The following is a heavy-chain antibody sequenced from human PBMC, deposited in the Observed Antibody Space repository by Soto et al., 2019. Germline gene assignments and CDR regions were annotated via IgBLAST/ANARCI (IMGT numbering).Heavy chain of an antibody. CDR2: INPNSGGT. J-gene: IGHJ3*02. CDR3: ASSGSSGYYLTGAFDI. CDR1: GYTFTGYY. D-gene: IGHD3-22*01. Sequence: ASVKVSCKASGYTFTGYYMHWVRQAPGQGLEWMGWINPNSGGTNYAQKFQGRVTMTRDTSISTASMELSRLRSDDTAVYYCASSGSSGYYLTGAFDIWGQGTMVTVSS. V-gene: IGHV1-2*02.